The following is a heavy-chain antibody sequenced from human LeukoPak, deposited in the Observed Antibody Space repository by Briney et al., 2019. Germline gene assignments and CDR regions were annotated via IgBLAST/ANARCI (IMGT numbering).Heavy chain of an antibody. CDR2: ISSSSSYI. D-gene: IGHD4-17*01. CDR3: AREEGLTTVTTWDY. Sequence: PGGSLRLSCAASGFTFSSYSMNWVRQAPGEGLEWVSSISSSSSYIYYADSVKGRFTISRDNAKSSLYLQMNSLRAEDTAVYYCAREEGLTTVTTWDYWGQGTLVTVSS. CDR1: GFTFSSYS. J-gene: IGHJ4*02. V-gene: IGHV3-21*01.